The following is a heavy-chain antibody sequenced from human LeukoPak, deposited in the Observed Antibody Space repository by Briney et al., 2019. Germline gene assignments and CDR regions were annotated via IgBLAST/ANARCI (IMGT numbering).Heavy chain of an antibody. V-gene: IGHV3-30*18. CDR1: GFTFSSYG. Sequence: PGRSLRLSCAASGFTFSSYGMHWVRQAPGKGLEWVAVISYDGSNKYYADSVKGRFSISRDNSKNTLDLQMNSLRAEDTAVYYCAKGSTMHMIVVITEYYFDYWGRGTLVTVSS. CDR3: AKGSTMHMIVVITEYYFDY. CDR2: ISYDGSNK. J-gene: IGHJ4*02. D-gene: IGHD3-22*01.